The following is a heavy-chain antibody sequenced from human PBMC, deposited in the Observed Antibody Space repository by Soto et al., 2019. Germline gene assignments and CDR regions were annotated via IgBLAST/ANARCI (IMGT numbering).Heavy chain of an antibody. CDR3: ARVSGSGTYEGIDY. J-gene: IGHJ4*02. CDR1: GFTFSTYG. CDR2: IWDDGSIE. Sequence: QVQLVESGGGVVQPGRSLRLSCAASGFTFSTYGFHWVRQAPGKGLERVAFIWDDGSIEYYADSVKGRFTISRDNLKNTLYLQMNSLRAGDTAMDYGARVSGSGTYEGIDYWGQGTLVNVSS. V-gene: IGHV3-33*01. D-gene: IGHD1-26*01.